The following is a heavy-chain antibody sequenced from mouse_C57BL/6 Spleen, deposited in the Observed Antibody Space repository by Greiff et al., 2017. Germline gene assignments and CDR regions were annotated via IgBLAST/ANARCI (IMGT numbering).Heavy chain of an antibody. CDR2: IDPSDSYT. D-gene: IGHD2-5*01. Sequence: QVQLQQPGAELVMPGASVKLSCKASGYTFTGYWMHWVKQRPGQGLEWIGEIDPSDSYTNYNQKFKGKSTLTVDKSSSTAYMQLSSLTSEDSAVYYCARSYSKWDWYFDVWGTGTTVTVSS. V-gene: IGHV1-69*01. CDR1: GYTFTGYW. CDR3: ARSYSKWDWYFDV. J-gene: IGHJ1*03.